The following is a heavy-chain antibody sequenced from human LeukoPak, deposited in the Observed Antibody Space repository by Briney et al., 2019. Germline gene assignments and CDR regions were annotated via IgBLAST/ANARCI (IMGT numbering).Heavy chain of an antibody. V-gene: IGHV3-30*02. Sequence: PGGSLRLSRAASGFTFSSYGMHWVRQAPGKGLEWVAFIHYDGTNEYYADSVKGRFTISRDNFKNTLSLQMNGLRVEDTALYYCVNSGFDPWGQGTLVTVSS. CDR3: VNSGFDP. J-gene: IGHJ5*02. CDR1: GFTFSSYG. CDR2: IHYDGTNE. D-gene: IGHD3-10*01.